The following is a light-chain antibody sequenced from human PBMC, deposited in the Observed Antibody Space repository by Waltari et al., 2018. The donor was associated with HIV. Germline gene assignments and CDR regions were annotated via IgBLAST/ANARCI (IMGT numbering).Light chain of an antibody. CDR2: DTS. J-gene: IGLJ2*01. CDR3: LLSYSGTRV. Sequence: QAVVTQEPSLTVSPGGTVTLTCGSSTGAVTSGHYPYWFQQKPGQAPRTLIFDTSNKHSSTPALFSGSLLGGKAARTLSGAQPEDEADYYCLLSYSGTRVFGGGTKLTVL. CDR1: TGAVTSGHY. V-gene: IGLV7-46*01.